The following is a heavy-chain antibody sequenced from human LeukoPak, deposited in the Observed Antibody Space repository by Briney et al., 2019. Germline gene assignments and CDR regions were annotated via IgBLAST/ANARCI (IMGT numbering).Heavy chain of an antibody. CDR1: GFTFSSYS. CDR2: ISSSSTL. J-gene: IGHJ3*02. Sequence: GGSLRLSCAASGFTFSSYSMNWVRQAPGKGLEWVSYISSSSTLYYADSVKGRFSISRDNAKNSLYLQMNSLRAEDTAVYYCARDHHRRLYDSQARDTFDIWGQGTLVTVSS. D-gene: IGHD3-22*01. V-gene: IGHV3-48*01. CDR3: ARDHHRRLYDSQARDTFDI.